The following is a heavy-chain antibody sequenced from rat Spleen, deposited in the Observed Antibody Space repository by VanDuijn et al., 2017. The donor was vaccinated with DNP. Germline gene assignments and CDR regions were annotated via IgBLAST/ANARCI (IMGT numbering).Heavy chain of an antibody. J-gene: IGHJ2*01. CDR2: ISYDGSST. Sequence: EVQLVESGGGLVQPGGSLKLSCVASGFTFNDYDMAWVRQAPKKGLEWVATISYDGSSTNYRDSVKGRFTISRDNAKSTLYLQMGSLRSEDTATYYCARPDYWGQGVMVTVSS. CDR1: GFTFNDYD. CDR3: ARPDY. V-gene: IGHV5-7*01.